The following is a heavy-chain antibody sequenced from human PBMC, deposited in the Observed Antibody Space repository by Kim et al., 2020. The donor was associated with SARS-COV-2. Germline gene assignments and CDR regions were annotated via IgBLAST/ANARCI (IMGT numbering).Heavy chain of an antibody. Sequence: ADSVGGRFTISRDNPKNTVYLQMSSLRVEDTAVYYCARGVGSYSGYAGDFGGQGTLVTVSS. J-gene: IGHJ4*02. V-gene: IGHV3-23*01. CDR3: ARGVGSYSGYAGDF. D-gene: IGHD5-12*01.